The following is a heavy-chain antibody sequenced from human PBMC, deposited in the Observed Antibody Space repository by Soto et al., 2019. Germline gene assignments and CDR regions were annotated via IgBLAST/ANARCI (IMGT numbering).Heavy chain of an antibody. J-gene: IGHJ5*02. D-gene: IGHD5-12*01. CDR3: AKEIGYSCHDWFDH. CDR1: GFIFGSYA. V-gene: IGHV3-23*01. CDR2: VSGSGGST. Sequence: EVQLLESGGGLVQPGGSLRLSCAASGFIFGSYAMSWVRQAPGKGLEWVSAVSGSGGSTYYADSVKGRITISRDNSKNTVYLQMNSLRADDTAVYYCAKEIGYSCHDWFDHWGQGTQVTVSS.